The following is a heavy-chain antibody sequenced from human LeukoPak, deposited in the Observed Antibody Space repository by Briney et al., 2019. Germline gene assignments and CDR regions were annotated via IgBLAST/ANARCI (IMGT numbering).Heavy chain of an antibody. CDR1: GGSISSGDYY. V-gene: IGHV4-30-4*01. Sequence: KTSETLSLTCTVSGGSISSGDYYWSWIRQPPGKGLEWIGYIYYSGSTYYNPSLKSRVTISVDTSKNQFSLKLSSVTAADTAVYYCATSNPWEYYFDYWGQGTLVTVSS. CDR2: IYYSGST. D-gene: IGHD2-2*01. J-gene: IGHJ4*02. CDR3: ATSNPWEYYFDY.